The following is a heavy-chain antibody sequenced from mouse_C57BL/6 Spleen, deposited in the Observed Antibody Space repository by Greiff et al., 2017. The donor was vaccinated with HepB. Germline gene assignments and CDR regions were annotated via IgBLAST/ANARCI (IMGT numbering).Heavy chain of an antibody. CDR2: TFYSGIT. V-gene: IGHV3-3*01. CDR1: GFSINSDCY. J-gene: IGHJ4*01. CDR3: ARGRRGYYAMDY. Sequence: EVQVVESGPSLVRPSQTLSLTCTVSGFSINSDCYWIWIRQFPGNKLEYIGYTFYSGITYYNPSLESRTYITRNTSKNQFSLKLSSVTTEDTATYYCARGRRGYYAMDYWGQGTTVTVSS.